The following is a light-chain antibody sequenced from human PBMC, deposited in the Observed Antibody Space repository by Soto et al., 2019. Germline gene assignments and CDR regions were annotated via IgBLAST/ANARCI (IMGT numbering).Light chain of an antibody. Sequence: QTVVTQEPSFSVSPGRTVTLTCGLSSGSVSTSYYPSWYQQTPGQAPRTLIYSTNTRSSGVPDRFSGSILGNKAALTITGXXXXXXXDYYCVLYMGSGISVFGXXT. CDR1: SGSVSTSYY. J-gene: IGLJ2*01. CDR3: VLYMGSGISV. V-gene: IGLV8-61*01. CDR2: STN.